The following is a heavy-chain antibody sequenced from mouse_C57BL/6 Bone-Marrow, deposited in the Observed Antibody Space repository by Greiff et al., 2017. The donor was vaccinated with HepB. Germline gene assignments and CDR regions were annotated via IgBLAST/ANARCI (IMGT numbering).Heavy chain of an antibody. CDR1: GYTFTSYW. V-gene: IGHV1-52*01. Sequence: QVQLQQPGAELVRPGSSVKLSCKASGYTFTSYWMHWVKQRPIQGLEWIGNIDPSDSETHYNQKFKDKATLTVDKSSSTAYMQLSSLTSEDSAVYYCASGSIYYDYDCYAMDYWGQGTSVTVSS. J-gene: IGHJ4*01. CDR2: IDPSDSET. D-gene: IGHD2-4*01. CDR3: ASGSIYYDYDCYAMDY.